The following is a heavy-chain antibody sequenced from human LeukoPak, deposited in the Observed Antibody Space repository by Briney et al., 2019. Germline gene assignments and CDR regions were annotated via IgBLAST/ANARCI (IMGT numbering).Heavy chain of an antibody. D-gene: IGHD4-23*01. Sequence: GSLRLSCAASGFTFSSYAMHWVRQAPGKGLEWVAVISYDGSNKYYADSVKGRFTISRDNSKNTLYLQMNSLRAEDTAVYYCARGYGGNSAFYYWGQGTLVTVSS. J-gene: IGHJ4*02. CDR1: GFTFSSYA. V-gene: IGHV3-30-3*01. CDR3: ARGYGGNSAFYY. CDR2: ISYDGSNK.